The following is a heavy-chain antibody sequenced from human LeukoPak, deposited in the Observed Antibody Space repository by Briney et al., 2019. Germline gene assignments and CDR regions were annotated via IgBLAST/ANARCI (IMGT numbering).Heavy chain of an antibody. J-gene: IGHJ4*02. Sequence: GGSLRLSCAASGFTFGSYSMNWVRQAPGKGLKWVSAISGSGGSTYYADSVKGRITISRDNSKNTLYLQMNSLRAEDTAVYYCAKGVGYCSGGSCQQFDYWGQGTLVTVSS. CDR3: AKGVGYCSGGSCQQFDY. CDR1: GFTFGSYS. D-gene: IGHD2-15*01. V-gene: IGHV3-23*01. CDR2: ISGSGGST.